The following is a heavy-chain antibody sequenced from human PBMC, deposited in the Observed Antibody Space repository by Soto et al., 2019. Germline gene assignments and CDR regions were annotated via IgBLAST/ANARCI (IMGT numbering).Heavy chain of an antibody. CDR1: GFTVSNNH. D-gene: IGHD3-16*01. CDR2: VHGGGST. CDR3: AGRLTTAASLDY. V-gene: IGHV3-53*01. J-gene: IGHJ4*02. Sequence: VQLVESGEGLIQPGGSLRLSCAASGFTVSNNHMTWVRQAAGKGLELVSFVHGGGSTSYADSVKGRFTISRDNSKNTLYLQMDSLRAEDTAIYYCAGRLTTAASLDYWGRGTLVTVSS.